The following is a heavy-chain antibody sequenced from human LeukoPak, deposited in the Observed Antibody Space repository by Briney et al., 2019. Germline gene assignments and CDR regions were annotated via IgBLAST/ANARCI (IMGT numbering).Heavy chain of an antibody. CDR2: IKPDGTEK. CDR1: GFTFTDSW. V-gene: IGHV3-7*04. D-gene: IGHD3-16*02. J-gene: IGHJ4*02. CDR3: ARVRCGNYFDY. Sequence: PGGSLRLSCAASGFTFTDSWMSWVRQPPGKGLEWVVNIKPDGTEKYYVDSLKGRFTVSRDNAKNSLYLQMSSLRAEDTAVYYCARVRCGNYFDYWGQGTLVTVSS.